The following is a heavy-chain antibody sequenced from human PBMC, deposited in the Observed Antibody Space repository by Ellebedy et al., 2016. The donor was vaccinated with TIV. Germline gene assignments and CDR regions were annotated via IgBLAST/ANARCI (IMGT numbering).Heavy chain of an antibody. D-gene: IGHD3-3*01. CDR3: ASGYYDFWSGYYYYYYGMDV. CDR2: MNHNSGNT. Sequence: ASVQVSCKASGYTFTSYDINWVRQATGQGLEGMGWMNHNSGNTGYAQKFQGRVTMTRNTSISTAYMELSSLRSDDTAVYYCASGYYDFWSGYYYYYYGMDVWGQGTTVTVSS. CDR1: GYTFTSYD. J-gene: IGHJ6*02. V-gene: IGHV1-8*01.